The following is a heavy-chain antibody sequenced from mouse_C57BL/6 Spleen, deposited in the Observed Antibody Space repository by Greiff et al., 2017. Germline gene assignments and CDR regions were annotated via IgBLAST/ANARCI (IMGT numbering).Heavy chain of an antibody. V-gene: IGHV1-39*01. CDR2: INPNYGTT. Sequence: VQLQQSGPELVKPGASVKISCKASGYSFTDYNMNWVKQSNGKSLEWIGVINPNYGTTSYNQKFKGKATLTVDQSSSTAYMQLNSLTSEDSAVYYCARPHYYGSSLYAMDYWGQGTLVTVSA. D-gene: IGHD1-1*01. CDR1: GYSFTDYN. CDR3: ARPHYYGSSLYAMDY. J-gene: IGHJ4*01.